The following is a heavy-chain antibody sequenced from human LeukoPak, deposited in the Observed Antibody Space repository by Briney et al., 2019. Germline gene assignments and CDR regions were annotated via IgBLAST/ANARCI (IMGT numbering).Heavy chain of an antibody. J-gene: IGHJ4*02. CDR3: ARAWATIDY. CDR2: ITASSTAI. V-gene: IGHV3-21*04. Sequence: GGSLRLSCAASGFTFNTYTMNWVRQAPGKGLEWVSSITASSTAIYSADSVKGRFTISRDNAKNSLYLQMNSLRAEDTALYYCARAWATIDYWGQGTLVTVSS. CDR1: GFTFNTYT. D-gene: IGHD5-12*01.